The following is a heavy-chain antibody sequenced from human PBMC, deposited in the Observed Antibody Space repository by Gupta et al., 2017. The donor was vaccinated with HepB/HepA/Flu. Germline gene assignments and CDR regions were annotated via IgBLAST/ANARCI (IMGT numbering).Heavy chain of an antibody. J-gene: IGHJ4*02. V-gene: IGHV3-7*01. CDR2: IDHDGSTK. Sequence: EVHLVESGGGLVQPGGSLRLSCETSGFSISNNWMAWVRLAPGKGLEWGANIDHDGSTKGYADPVRGRFAISRDNAKNSLFLQMNSLRAEDTAIYYCARDLYSRGGFWGQGTLVTVSS. D-gene: IGHD4-11*01. CDR3: ARDLYSRGGF. CDR1: GFSISNNW.